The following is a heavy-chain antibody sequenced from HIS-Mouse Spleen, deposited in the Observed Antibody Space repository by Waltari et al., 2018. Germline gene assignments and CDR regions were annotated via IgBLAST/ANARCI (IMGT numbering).Heavy chain of an antibody. D-gene: IGHD6-13*01. CDR2: INHSGST. Sequence: QVQLQQWGAGLLKPSETLSLTCAVYGGSFSGYYWSWIRQPPGKGLEWIGEINHSGSTNYNPSLKSRVTISVDTSKNQFSLKLSSVTAADTAVYYCARALIAAFDYWCQGTLVTVSS. J-gene: IGHJ4*02. CDR3: ARALIAAFDY. CDR1: GGSFSGYY. V-gene: IGHV4-34*01.